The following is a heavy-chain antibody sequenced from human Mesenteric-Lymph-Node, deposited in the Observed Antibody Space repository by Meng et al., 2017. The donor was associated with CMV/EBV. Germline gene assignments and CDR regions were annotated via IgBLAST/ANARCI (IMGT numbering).Heavy chain of an antibody. V-gene: IGHV3-9*01. J-gene: IGHJ4*02. CDR2: ISWNSGII. CDR1: GFTFDDYA. Sequence: SLKISCAASGFTFDDYAMHWVRQAPGKGLEWVSGISWNSGIIGYADSVKGRFTISRDNAKNSLYLQMNSLRAEDTALYYCAKDIYSMYSLGWDHWGLGTLVTVSS. D-gene: IGHD6-19*01. CDR3: AKDIYSMYSLGWDH.